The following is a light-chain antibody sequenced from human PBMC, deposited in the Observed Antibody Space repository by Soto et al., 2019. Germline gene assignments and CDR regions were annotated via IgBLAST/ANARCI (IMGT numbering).Light chain of an antibody. Sequence: EVLMTQSQGTLSVSPGERVTVSCRASQSIGSNLAWYQQKPGQAPRLLIYGASTRVIGVPDRFSGGRSGTEFTLTISSLQSEDIAVYFCQQYNDWPPYTFGQGPKLEIK. V-gene: IGKV3-15*01. CDR1: QSIGSN. CDR3: QQYNDWPPYT. J-gene: IGKJ2*01. CDR2: GAS.